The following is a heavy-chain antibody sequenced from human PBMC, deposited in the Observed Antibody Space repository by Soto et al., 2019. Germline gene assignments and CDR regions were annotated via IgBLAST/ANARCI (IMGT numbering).Heavy chain of an antibody. CDR3: ASSRRLGYDFWSGNPHFDY. J-gene: IGHJ4*02. CDR1: GGSISSGGYY. V-gene: IGHV4-31*03. D-gene: IGHD3-3*01. Sequence: TLSLTCTVSGGSISSGGYYWSWIRQHPGKGLEWIGYIYYSGSTYYNPSLKSRVTISVDTSKNQFSLKLSSVTAADTAVYYCASSRRLGYDFWSGNPHFDYWGQGTLVTVSS. CDR2: IYYSGST.